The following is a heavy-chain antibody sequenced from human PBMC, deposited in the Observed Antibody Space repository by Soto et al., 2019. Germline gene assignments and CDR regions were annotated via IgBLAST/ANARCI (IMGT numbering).Heavy chain of an antibody. CDR2: IIPIFGTA. D-gene: IGHD5-18*01. CDR3: ARDSDTDMVTHYYYYGMDV. Sequence: SVKGSLNASGGSLISCAISWVRQAPGQGLEWMGGIIPIFGTANYAQRFQGRVTITADESTSTAYMELSSLRSEDTAVYYCARDSDTDMVTHYYYYGMDVWGQGTTVTVSS. J-gene: IGHJ6*02. V-gene: IGHV1-69*01. CDR1: GGSLISCA.